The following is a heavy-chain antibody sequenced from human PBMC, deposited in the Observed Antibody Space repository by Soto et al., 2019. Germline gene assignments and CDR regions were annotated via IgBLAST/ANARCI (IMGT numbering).Heavy chain of an antibody. CDR2: ISGSGNTI. Sequence: WGSLRLSCAASGFTFSDFYMSWIRQAPGKGLEWISYISGSGNTIYYADSVKGRFTISRDNAKNSLYLQVNSLRAEDTAVYYCARGGQRYDPWGQGTLVTVSS. J-gene: IGHJ5*02. CDR3: ARGGQRYDP. V-gene: IGHV3-11*01. CDR1: GFTFSDFY. D-gene: IGHD2-2*01.